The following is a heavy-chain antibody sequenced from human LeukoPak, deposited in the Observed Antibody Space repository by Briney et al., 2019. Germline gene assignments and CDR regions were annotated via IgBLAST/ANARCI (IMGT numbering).Heavy chain of an antibody. J-gene: IGHJ4*02. V-gene: IGHV3-9*01. Sequence: GGSLRLSCAASGFTFDDYAMHWVRQAPGKGLEWVSGISWNSGSIGYADSVKGRFTISRDNAKNSLYLQMNSLRAEDTALYYCAKDRRSGGSWWCYYFDYWGQGTLVTVSS. CDR2: ISWNSGSI. CDR3: AKDRRSGGSWWCYYFDY. CDR1: GFTFDDYA. D-gene: IGHD2-15*01.